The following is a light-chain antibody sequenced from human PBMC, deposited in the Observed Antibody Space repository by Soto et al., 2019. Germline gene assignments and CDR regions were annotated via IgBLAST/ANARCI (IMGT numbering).Light chain of an antibody. J-gene: IGKJ5*01. Sequence: DIQMTQSPSSVPASLGDRATISGRASEDINSRLAWYQPRQGHAPKLLIYAAFILQSGVPSRFRGYGSGTDFTLSISRLQPEDFDTYYCQQADSFPITFGQGTRLEIK. CDR2: AAF. CDR3: QQADSFPIT. CDR1: EDINSR. V-gene: IGKV1-12*01.